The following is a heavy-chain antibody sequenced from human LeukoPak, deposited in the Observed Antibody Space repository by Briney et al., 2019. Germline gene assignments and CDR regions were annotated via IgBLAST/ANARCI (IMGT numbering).Heavy chain of an antibody. D-gene: IGHD6-19*01. CDR2: INPDGSET. J-gene: IGHJ4*02. Sequence: GGSLRLSRAASGFTFSRSWMSWVRQAPGKGLDWVANINPDGSETNYMDSVKGRFTIARDNAMNSLYLQMNSLSAEDTSLYYCVRGGGSGNHFASWGQGTLVTVSS. V-gene: IGHV3-7*01. CDR1: GFTFSRSW. CDR3: VRGGGSGNHFAS.